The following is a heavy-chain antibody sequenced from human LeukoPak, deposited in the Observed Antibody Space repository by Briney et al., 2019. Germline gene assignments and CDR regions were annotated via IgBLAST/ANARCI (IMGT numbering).Heavy chain of an antibody. V-gene: IGHV4-59*08. J-gene: IGHJ4*02. CDR1: GGSISSYY. CDR2: IYYSGST. Sequence: SETLSLTCTVSGGSISSYYWSWIRQPPGKGLEWIGYIYYSGSTNHNPSLKSRVTISVDTSKNQFSLKLSSVTAADTAVYYCARLAYYGSGSYRRDYWGQGTLVTVSS. D-gene: IGHD3-10*01. CDR3: ARLAYYGSGSYRRDY.